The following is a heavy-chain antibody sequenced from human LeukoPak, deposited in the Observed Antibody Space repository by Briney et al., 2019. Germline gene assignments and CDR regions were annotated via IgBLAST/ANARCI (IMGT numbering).Heavy chain of an antibody. J-gene: IGHJ5*02. CDR1: GGSLSSYY. CDR3: ARGTSYDMFDP. V-gene: IGHV4-59*01. D-gene: IGHD3-9*01. CDR2: IYYSGST. Sequence: SETLSLTCTVSGGSLSSYYWSWIRQPPGKGLEWIGYIYYSGSTNYNPSLKSRVTISVDTSKNQFSLKLSSVTAADTAVYYCARGTSYDMFDPWGQGTLVTVSS.